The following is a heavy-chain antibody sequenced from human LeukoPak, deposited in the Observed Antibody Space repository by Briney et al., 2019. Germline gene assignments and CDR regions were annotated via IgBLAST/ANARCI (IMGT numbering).Heavy chain of an antibody. CDR1: GFTLSTYA. CDR3: ARDADSSSWYHFDY. CDR2: ISFDGSNK. D-gene: IGHD6-13*01. J-gene: IGHJ4*02. V-gene: IGHV3-30*01. Sequence: GGSLRLSCEASGFTLSTYAMHWVRQGPGKGLEWVAVISFDGSNKYRADSVKGRFTVSRDISKNTLDLQMNSLLTEDTAVYYCARDADSSSWYHFDYWGQGTLVTVSS.